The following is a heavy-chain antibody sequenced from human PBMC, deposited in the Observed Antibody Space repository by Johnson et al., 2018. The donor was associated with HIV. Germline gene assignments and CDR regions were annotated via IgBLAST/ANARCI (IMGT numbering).Heavy chain of an antibody. CDR3: APIAAHHDAFDI. J-gene: IGHJ3*02. Sequence: VQLVESGGGVVQPGGSLRLSCAASGFTFSSYGMHWVRQAPGKGLEWVAFIRYDGSNKYYAYSVKGRFTISRDNSKNTLYLQMNSLRAEDTAVYYCAPIAAHHDAFDIWGQGTMVTVSS. V-gene: IGHV3-30*02. CDR2: IRYDGSNK. D-gene: IGHD6-6*01. CDR1: GFTFSSYG.